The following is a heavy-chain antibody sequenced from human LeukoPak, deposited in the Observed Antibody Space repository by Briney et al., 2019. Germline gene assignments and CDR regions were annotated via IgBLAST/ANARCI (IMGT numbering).Heavy chain of an antibody. J-gene: IGHJ4*02. D-gene: IGHD1/OR15-1a*01. CDR3: AREGTGTLDY. Sequence: SETLSLTCPVSGGSISSSSYYWGWIRQPPGKGLEWIGSIYYSGSTYYNPSLKSRVTISVDTSKNQFSLKLSSVTAADTAVYYCAREGTGTLDYWGQGTLVTVSS. CDR1: GGSISSSSYY. CDR2: IYYSGST. V-gene: IGHV4-39*07.